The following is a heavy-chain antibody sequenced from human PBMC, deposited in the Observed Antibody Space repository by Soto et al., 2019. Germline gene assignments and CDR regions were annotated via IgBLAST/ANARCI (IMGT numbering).Heavy chain of an antibody. V-gene: IGHV4-4*07. CDR1: GASVSSYY. CDR3: ARVSGEYSYGLACDY. CDR2: ISPSGST. D-gene: IGHD3-16*01. J-gene: IGHJ4*01. Sequence: QVQLQESGPGLVKPSETLSLTCMVSGASVSSYYWNWIRQPAGKGLEWIGHISPSGSTNYNPSLKSLVTMSPNTSKNPFSLRLTSVTAADTAVYYCARVSGEYSYGLACDYWGHGTLVTVSS.